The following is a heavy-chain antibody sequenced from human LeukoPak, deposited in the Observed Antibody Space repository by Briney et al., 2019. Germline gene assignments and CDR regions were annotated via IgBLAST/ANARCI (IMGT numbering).Heavy chain of an antibody. J-gene: IGHJ6*02. CDR3: AKDGETYYYGSGSPDYGMDV. Sequence: PGGSLRLSCAASGFTFSSYSMNWVRQAPGKGLEWVSSISSSSSYIYYADSVKGRFTITRDNSQNTLYLQMNSLRAGDTAVYYCAKDGETYYYGSGSPDYGMDVWGQGTTVIVSS. D-gene: IGHD3-10*01. CDR1: GFTFSSYS. CDR2: ISSSSSYI. V-gene: IGHV3-21*01.